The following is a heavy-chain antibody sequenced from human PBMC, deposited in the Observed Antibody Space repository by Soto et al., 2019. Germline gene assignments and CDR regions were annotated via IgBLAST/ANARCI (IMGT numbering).Heavy chain of an antibody. J-gene: IGHJ6*02. Sequence: QVQLVQSGAEVKKPGSSVKVSCKASGGTFSSYAISWVRQAPGQGLEWMGGIIPIFGTANYAQKFQGRVTITADESTSTAYMELSSLRSEDTAVYYCAWVYYDSSGYPSYYYGMDVWGQGTTFTVSS. CDR1: GGTFSSYA. V-gene: IGHV1-69*01. CDR3: AWVYYDSSGYPSYYYGMDV. D-gene: IGHD3-22*01. CDR2: IIPIFGTA.